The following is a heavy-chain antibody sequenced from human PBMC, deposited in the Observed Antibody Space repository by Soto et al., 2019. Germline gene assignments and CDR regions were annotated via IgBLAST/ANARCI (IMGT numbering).Heavy chain of an antibody. CDR1: GFTFSDYY. D-gene: IGHD3-16*01. Sequence: QVQLVESGGGLVKPGGSLRLSCAASGFTFSDYYMSWIRQAPGKGLEWVSYISSSGSTIYYADSVKGRFTISRDNAKNSLYRQMNSLRAEDTAVYYCARVGARGYEYIWGSPRGLDYWGQGTLVTVSS. CDR2: ISSSGSTI. CDR3: ARVGARGYEYIWGSPRGLDY. J-gene: IGHJ4*02. V-gene: IGHV3-11*01.